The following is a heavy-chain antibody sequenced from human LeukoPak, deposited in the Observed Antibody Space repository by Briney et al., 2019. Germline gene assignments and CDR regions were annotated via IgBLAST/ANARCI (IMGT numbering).Heavy chain of an antibody. CDR2: IWYDGSNK. V-gene: IGHV3-33*01. J-gene: IGHJ6*02. CDR3: ARDLRCSDGSCYSGYFHYGMDV. Sequence: SGGSLRLPCAASGFTFSSYGMHWVRQAPGKGLEWVAVIWYDGSNKYYADSVKGRFTISRDNARSTLYLQMNSLRADDTAVYYCARDLRCSDGSCYSGYFHYGMDVWGQGTTVSVSS. CDR1: GFTFSSYG. D-gene: IGHD2-15*01.